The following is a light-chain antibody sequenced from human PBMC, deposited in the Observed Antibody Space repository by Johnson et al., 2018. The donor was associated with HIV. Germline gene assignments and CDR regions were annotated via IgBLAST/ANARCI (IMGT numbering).Light chain of an antibody. J-gene: IGLJ1*01. CDR3: RTWDSSRCAGIV. V-gene: IGLV1-51*01. CDR2: DNN. CDR1: SSNIGNNY. Sequence: HSVLTQPPSVSAAPGQKVTISCSGSSSNIGNNYVSWYQQLPGTDPKLIIYDNNKRPSGIPDRFSGSKSGTSATLGITGLQTGDEADYYCRTWDSSRCAGIVVGTGTKVTVL.